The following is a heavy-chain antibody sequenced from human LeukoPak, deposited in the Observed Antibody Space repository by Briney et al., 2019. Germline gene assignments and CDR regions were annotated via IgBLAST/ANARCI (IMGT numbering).Heavy chain of an antibody. CDR2: INPNSGGT. J-gene: IGHJ4*02. CDR3: ARPAVGEGSFDY. CDR1: GYTFTGYY. V-gene: IGHV1-2*02. D-gene: IGHD3-10*01. Sequence: ASVKVPCKASGYTFTGYYMHWVRQAPGQGLEWMGWINPNSGGTNYAQKFQGRVTMTRDTSISTAYMELSRLRSDDTAVYYCARPAVGEGSFDYWGQGTLVTVSS.